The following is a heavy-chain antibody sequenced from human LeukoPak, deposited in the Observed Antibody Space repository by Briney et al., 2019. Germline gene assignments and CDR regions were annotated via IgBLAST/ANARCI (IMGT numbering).Heavy chain of an antibody. Sequence: PGGSLRLSCAASEFTFTTYNMHWVRRPPGKGLEWVSGFGGSGIIYYADSVKGRFTISRDNSMDTLYLQMNSLRPEDTAVYYCAKDSSRCGGDCPGYFDYWGQGTLVTVSS. CDR2: FGGSGII. V-gene: IGHV3-23*01. CDR1: EFTFTTYN. D-gene: IGHD2-21*02. J-gene: IGHJ4*02. CDR3: AKDSSRCGGDCPGYFDY.